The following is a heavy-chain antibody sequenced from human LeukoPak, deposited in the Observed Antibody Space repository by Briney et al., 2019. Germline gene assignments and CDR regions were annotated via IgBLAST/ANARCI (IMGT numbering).Heavy chain of an antibody. D-gene: IGHD3-22*01. CDR1: GFSVSGNY. J-gene: IGHJ3*02. Sequence: QPGGSLRLSCAASGFSVSGNYMSWVRQAPGKGLEWVSAIYSGGATYYTDSVKGRFTMSRHTSKNTLDLQMNSLRVEDTAVYYCARWKMEGIVVDVFDIWGQGTRVTVSS. CDR2: IYSGGAT. V-gene: IGHV3-53*04. CDR3: ARWKMEGIVVDVFDI.